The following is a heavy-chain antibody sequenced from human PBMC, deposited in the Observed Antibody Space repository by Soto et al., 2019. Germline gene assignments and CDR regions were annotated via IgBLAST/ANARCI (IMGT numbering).Heavy chain of an antibody. CDR1: GFTFSSYG. CDR2: ISYDGSNK. Sequence: QVQLVESGGGVVQPGRSLRLSCVVSGFTFSSYGIYWVRQAPGKGLEWVAVISYDGSNKYYADSVKGRFTISRDNSKNTLYLQMISLRAEDTAVYYCAKCWTMVAYPPDYWGQGTLVTVSS. D-gene: IGHD3-10*01. CDR3: AKCWTMVAYPPDY. J-gene: IGHJ4*02. V-gene: IGHV3-30*18.